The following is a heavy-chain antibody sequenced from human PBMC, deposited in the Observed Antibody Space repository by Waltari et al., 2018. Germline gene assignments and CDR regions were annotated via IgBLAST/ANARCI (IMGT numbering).Heavy chain of an antibody. CDR3: AKEVRNSGSVDAFYI. V-gene: IGHV3-30*02. CDR1: GFTFSSYG. CDR2: IWYAGSHN. J-gene: IGHJ3*02. Sequence: QVQLVESGGGVVQPGRYLRLACAASGFTFSSYGMHWVRQAPGKGLAWVAFIWYAGSHNSYADSVKCRVTISRDNSKNTLYLQMNSLRAEDTAMYYCAKEVRNSGSVDAFYIWGQGTMVTVSS. D-gene: IGHD1-26*01.